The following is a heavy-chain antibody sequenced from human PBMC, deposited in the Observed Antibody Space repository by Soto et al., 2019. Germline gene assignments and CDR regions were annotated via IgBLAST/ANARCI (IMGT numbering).Heavy chain of an antibody. V-gene: IGHV4-30-4*01. CDR1: GGSISSGDYY. J-gene: IGHJ4*02. D-gene: IGHD6-25*01. CDR2: IYYSGST. Sequence: SETLSLTCTVSGGSISSGDYYWSWIRQPPGKGLEWIGYIYYSGSTYYNPSLKSRVTISVDTSKNQFSLKLSSVTAADTAVYYCARDSRGRLDYFDYWGQGTLVTVSS. CDR3: ARDSRGRLDYFDY.